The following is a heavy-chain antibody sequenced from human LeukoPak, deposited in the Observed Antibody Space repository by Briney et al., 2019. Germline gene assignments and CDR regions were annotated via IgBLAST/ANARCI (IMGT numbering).Heavy chain of an antibody. CDR1: GFTFSGHP. CDR2: ITTDETTA. D-gene: IGHD6-19*01. J-gene: IGHJ4*02. Sequence: PGGSLRLSCAAAGFTFSGHPMHWVRQAPGKGLEFLSSITTDETTAYYADSVRGRFTISRDNSKNTLYLQMGSLRPEDTAVYYCARDFDTGWSFDYWGQGTLVTVSS. CDR3: ARDFDTGWSFDY. V-gene: IGHV3-64*02.